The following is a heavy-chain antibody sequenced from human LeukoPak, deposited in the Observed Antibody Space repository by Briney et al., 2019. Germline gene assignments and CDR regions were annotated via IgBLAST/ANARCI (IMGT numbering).Heavy chain of an antibody. CDR1: GFTFNKYW. D-gene: IGHD5-18*01. J-gene: IGHJ5*02. V-gene: IGHV3-7*01. CDR3: ARNRGYTYDYDSFDP. Sequence: GGSLRLSCAASGFTFNKYWLTWVRQAPGKGLEWVANINQDDSQIYYLESVEGRFTITRDNAKNSLHLQMNSLRAEDTAIYYCARNRGYTYDYDSFDPWGQGTLVTVSS. CDR2: INQDDSQI.